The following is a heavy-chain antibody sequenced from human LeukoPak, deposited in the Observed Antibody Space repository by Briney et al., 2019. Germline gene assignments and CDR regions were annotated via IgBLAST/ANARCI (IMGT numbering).Heavy chain of an antibody. CDR2: ISNDGSTT. J-gene: IGHJ4*02. V-gene: IGHV3-74*01. Sequence: GGSLRLSCAASGFTFSTFWMHWVRQTPGKGLEWVSRISNDGSTTHYADSVKGRFTISRDNAKNTLFLHMNSLRAEDTAVYYCNVRWGPNSDYWGQGTLVTVSS. CDR1: GFTFSTFW. CDR3: NVRWGPNSDY. D-gene: IGHD7-27*01.